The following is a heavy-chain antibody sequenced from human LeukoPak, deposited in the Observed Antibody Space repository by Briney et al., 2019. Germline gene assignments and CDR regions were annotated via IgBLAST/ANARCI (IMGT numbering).Heavy chain of an antibody. D-gene: IGHD2-15*01. V-gene: IGHV3-23*01. CDR2: ITASGDST. CDR3: ARRDIVVVVSASDY. J-gene: IGHJ4*02. Sequence: GGSLRLSCAASGFIFSDYTMIWVRQAPGKGLEWVSGITASGDSTYYADSVKGRFTMSRDNSKNTVYLQMNSLRVDDTAVYYCARRDIVVVVSASDYWGQGTLVTVSS. CDR1: GFIFSDYT.